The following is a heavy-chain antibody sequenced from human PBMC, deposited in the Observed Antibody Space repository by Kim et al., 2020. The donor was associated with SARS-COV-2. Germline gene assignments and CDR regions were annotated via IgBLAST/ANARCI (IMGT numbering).Heavy chain of an antibody. V-gene: IGHV3-23*01. Sequence: GGSLRLSCEASGFTFSNYAMNWVRQAPGKGLEWVAAISGNGVSTNSPDTVKGRFTISRDNSRNTLYLQMYSLRAEDTAVYYCAKFDSRGYNTNDDAFEMCGPRTMGTLSP. D-gene: IGHD3-22*01. CDR2: ISGNGVST. CDR3: AKFDSRGYNTNDDAFEM. J-gene: IGHJ3*02. CDR1: GFTFSNYA.